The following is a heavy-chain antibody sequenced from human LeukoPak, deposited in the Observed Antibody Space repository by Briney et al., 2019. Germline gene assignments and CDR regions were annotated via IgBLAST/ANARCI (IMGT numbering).Heavy chain of an antibody. D-gene: IGHD1-1*01. CDR3: ARDLGSPQTGAQYFQN. CDR1: GFSVSRNY. Sequence: GGSLRLSCAAAGFSVSRNYMSWVRQSRGEGREWVSALYAGSSIWHEDSVTGKFTITRDNYRNKLYLQMKSLRAEDTAVYFCARDLGSPQTGAQYFQNWGQGTLVTVST. CDR2: LYAGSSI. V-gene: IGHV3-66*01. J-gene: IGHJ1*01.